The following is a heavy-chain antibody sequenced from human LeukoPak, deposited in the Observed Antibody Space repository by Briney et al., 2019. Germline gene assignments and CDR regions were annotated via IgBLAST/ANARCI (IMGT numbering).Heavy chain of an antibody. V-gene: IGHV4-4*02. D-gene: IGHD1-26*01. CDR3: ARESGAFCPFGF. J-gene: IGHJ4*02. Sequence: SETLSLTCAVSGGSILTTNWWSWVRQPPGKGLEWIGEVHLSGASNYNPSLKSRVSMSIDNSKNQLSLKLTSETAADTAIYYCARESGAFCPFGFWGQGTLVTVSS. CDR2: VHLSGAS. CDR1: GGSILTTNW.